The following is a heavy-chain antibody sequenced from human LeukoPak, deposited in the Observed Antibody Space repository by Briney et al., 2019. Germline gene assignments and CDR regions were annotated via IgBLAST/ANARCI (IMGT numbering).Heavy chain of an antibody. J-gene: IGHJ4*02. V-gene: IGHV1-18*01. D-gene: IGHD2-2*01. CDR3: ARDQGGGAQLLDYYFDY. CDR1: GYTFTSYG. CDR2: ISAYNGNT. Sequence: ASVKVSCKASGYTFTSYGISWVRQAPGQGLEWMGWISAYNGNTNYAQKLQGRVTMTTDTPTSTAYMELRSLRSDGTAVYYCARDQGGGAQLLDYYFDYWGQGTLVTVSS.